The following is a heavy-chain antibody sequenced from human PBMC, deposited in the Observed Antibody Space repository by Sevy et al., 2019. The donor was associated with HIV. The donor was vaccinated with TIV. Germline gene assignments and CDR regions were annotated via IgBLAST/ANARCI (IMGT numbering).Heavy chain of an antibody. CDR1: GGSITSLY. V-gene: IGHV4-59*11. CDR2: IYYNGHI. CDR3: AGENAWGRGYS. Sequence: TLSLTCTVSGGSITSLYWNWIRPPPGKGLEWIANIYYNGHIHYNPSLKSRVTLPLDTSQNQFCLRLSSVTAADTAMYYCAGENAWGRGYSWGQGTLVTVSS. D-gene: IGHD1-26*01. J-gene: IGHJ4*02.